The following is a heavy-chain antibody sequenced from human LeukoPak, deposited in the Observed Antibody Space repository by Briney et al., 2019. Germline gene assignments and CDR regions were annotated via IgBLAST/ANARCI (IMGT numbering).Heavy chain of an antibody. CDR1: GFTFSSYA. Sequence: GGSLRLSCAASGFTFSSYAMHWVRQAPGKGLEWVAVISYDGSNKYYADSVKGRFTISRDNSKNTLYLQMNSLRAEDTAVYYCARDQVQWEDFWSGLVYWGQGTLVTVSS. D-gene: IGHD3-3*01. CDR2: ISYDGSNK. V-gene: IGHV3-30-3*01. J-gene: IGHJ4*02. CDR3: ARDQVQWEDFWSGLVY.